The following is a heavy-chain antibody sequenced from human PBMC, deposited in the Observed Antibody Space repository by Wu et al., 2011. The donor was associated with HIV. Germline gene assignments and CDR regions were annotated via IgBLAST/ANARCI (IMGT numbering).Heavy chain of an antibody. CDR2: IKQDGSEK. V-gene: IGHV3-7*01. Sequence: VANIKQDGSEKYYVDSVKGRFTISRDNAKNSLYLQMNSLRAEDTAVYYCARVGLGAYYYDSSGYYPGFDIWAKGQWSPSLQ. J-gene: IGHJ3*02. CDR3: ARVGLGAYYYDSSGYYPGFDI. D-gene: IGHD3-22*01.